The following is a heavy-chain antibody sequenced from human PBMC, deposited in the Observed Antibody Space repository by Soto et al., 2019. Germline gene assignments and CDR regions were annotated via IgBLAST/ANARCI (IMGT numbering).Heavy chain of an antibody. CDR2: IVVGSGNT. J-gene: IGHJ3*02. CDR3: GANSWAFDI. D-gene: IGHD1-1*01. CDR1: GYTFTRCY. V-gene: IGHV1-58*02. Sequence: VSVDASGYTFTRCYMHQLRQAAGQGLEWIGWIVVGSGNTNSPQKFKERVTITRDMYTSTAYMELSSLRSEDTAVYYCGANSWAFDIWGQGTMVTVSS.